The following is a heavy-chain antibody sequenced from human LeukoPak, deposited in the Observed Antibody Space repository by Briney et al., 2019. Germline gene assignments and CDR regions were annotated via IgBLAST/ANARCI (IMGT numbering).Heavy chain of an antibody. Sequence: PGGSLRLSCAASGFTFSSYAMSWVRQAPGKGLEWVSAISGSGGSTYYADSVKGRFTISRDNSKNTLYLQMNSLRAEDTAVYYCAKTGGAAIGYYIDYWGQGTLVTVSS. CDR3: AKTGGAAIGYYIDY. V-gene: IGHV3-23*01. CDR2: ISGSGGST. CDR1: GFTFSSYA. D-gene: IGHD2-2*02. J-gene: IGHJ4*02.